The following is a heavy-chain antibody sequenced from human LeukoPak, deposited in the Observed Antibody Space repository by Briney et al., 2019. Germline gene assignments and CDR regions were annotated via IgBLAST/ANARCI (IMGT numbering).Heavy chain of an antibody. Sequence: GGSLRLSCAASGFTFSSYGMHWVRQAPGKGLEWVAVISYDGSNKYYADSVKGRFTISRDNSKNTLYLQMNSLRAEDTAVYYCAKDRGHYWGQGTLVTVSS. CDR3: AKDRGHY. CDR1: GFTFSSYG. V-gene: IGHV3-30*18. CDR2: ISYDGSNK. J-gene: IGHJ4*02.